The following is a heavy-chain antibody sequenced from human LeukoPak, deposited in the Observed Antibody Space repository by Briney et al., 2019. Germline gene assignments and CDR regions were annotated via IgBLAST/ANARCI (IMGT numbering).Heavy chain of an antibody. CDR1: GFTFSSYA. J-gene: IGHJ4*02. V-gene: IGHV3-23*01. Sequence: GGSLRLSCAASGFTFSSYAMSWVRQAPGKGLEWVSAISGSGGSTYYADSVKGRFTISRDNSKNTLYLQMNSLRAEDTAVYYCAKDSGIAVAGTMDYWGQGTLVTVSS. CDR2: ISGSGGST. D-gene: IGHD6-19*01. CDR3: AKDSGIAVAGTMDY.